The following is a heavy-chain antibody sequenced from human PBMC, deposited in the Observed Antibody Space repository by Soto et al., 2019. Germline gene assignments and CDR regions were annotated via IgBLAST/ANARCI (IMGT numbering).Heavy chain of an antibody. CDR2: IKSKTDGGTT. CDR3: TFYSYSTIIIVIFDY. V-gene: IGHV3-15*07. J-gene: IGHJ4*01. Sequence: GGSLRLSCAASGFTFSNAWINWVRQAPGKGLEWVGRIKSKTDGGTTDFAEPVKGRFAISRDDSNNMVYLQMSSLKIEDTAVYYCTFYSYSTIIIVIFDYCGHGSLVTVYS. D-gene: IGHD3-22*01. CDR1: GFTFSNAW.